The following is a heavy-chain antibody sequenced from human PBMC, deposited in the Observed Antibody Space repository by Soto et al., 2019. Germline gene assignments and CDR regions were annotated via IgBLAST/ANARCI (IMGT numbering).Heavy chain of an antibody. D-gene: IGHD1-1*01. V-gene: IGHV4-39*01. CDR2: IFYSGNT. J-gene: IGHJ1*01. CDR3: ARAVEVTTTGDFQH. Sequence: SETLSLTCTVSGDSISGSSYYWGWIRQPPGKGREWIGSIFYSGNTYYNPSLKSRVIISVDTSKNQFSLKLTSVTAADTATYFCARAVEVTTTGDFQHWGQGTLVTVSS. CDR1: GDSISGSSYY.